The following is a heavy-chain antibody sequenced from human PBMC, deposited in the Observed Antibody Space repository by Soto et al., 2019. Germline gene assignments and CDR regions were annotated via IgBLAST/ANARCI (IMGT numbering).Heavy chain of an antibody. D-gene: IGHD5-12*01. CDR3: ARAQNLEMATP. CDR2: INAGNGNT. Sequence: QVQLVQSGAEVKKPGASVKVSCKASGYTFTSYAMHWVRQAPGQRLEWMGWINAGNGNTKYSQKFQGRVTITRDTSASTAYMELSSMRSEDTAVYYCARAQNLEMATPWGQGTLVTVSS. CDR1: GYTFTSYA. V-gene: IGHV1-3*01. J-gene: IGHJ4*02.